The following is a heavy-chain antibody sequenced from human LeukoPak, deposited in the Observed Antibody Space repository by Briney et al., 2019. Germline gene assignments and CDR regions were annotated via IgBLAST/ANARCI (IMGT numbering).Heavy chain of an antibody. CDR3: ARGMTTVTTSNWFDP. D-gene: IGHD4-17*01. CDR1: GGSISTYY. CDR2: LYYNGRT. V-gene: IGHV4-59*08. Sequence: SETLSLTCTVSGGSISTYYWSWIRQPPGKGLEWIGYLYYNGRTNYNPSLKSRVTLSLDTSKNQFSLKLSSVTAADTAVYYCARGMTTVTTSNWFDPWGQGTLVTVSS. J-gene: IGHJ5*02.